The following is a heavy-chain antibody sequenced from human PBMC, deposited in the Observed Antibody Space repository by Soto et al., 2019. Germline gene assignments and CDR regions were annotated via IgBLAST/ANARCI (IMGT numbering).Heavy chain of an antibody. J-gene: IGHJ6*02. CDR3: ARDLISRGYSGMDV. CDR1: GFTFSSYS. CDR2: TSSSSSTI. V-gene: IGHV3-48*02. Sequence: EVQLVESGGGLVQPGGSLRLSCAASGFTFSSYSMNWVRQAPGKGLEWVSYTSSSSSTIYYADSVKGRFTISRDNAKNSLYLQMNSLRDEDTAVYYCARDLISRGYSGMDVWGQGTTVTVSS. D-gene: IGHD1-1*01.